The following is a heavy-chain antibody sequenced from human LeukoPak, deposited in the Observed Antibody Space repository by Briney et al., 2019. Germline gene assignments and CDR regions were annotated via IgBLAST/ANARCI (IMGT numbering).Heavy chain of an antibody. CDR2: IYYSGTT. V-gene: IGHV4-59*01. D-gene: IGHD3-10*01. CDR1: GDSISSYY. Sequence: SETLSLTCTVSGDSISSYYWSWIRQPPGKGLEWIGYIYYSGTTSYNPSLRSRLNISVDTSKNQFSLRLTSVTAADAAVYYCARYGSGNYYHRGFDSWGQGTLVTVSS. CDR3: ARYGSGNYYHRGFDS. J-gene: IGHJ4*02.